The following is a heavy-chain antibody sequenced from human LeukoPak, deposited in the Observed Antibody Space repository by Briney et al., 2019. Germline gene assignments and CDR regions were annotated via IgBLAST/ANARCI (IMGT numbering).Heavy chain of an antibody. Sequence: PSETLSLTCTVSGGSISSSSYYWGWIRQPPGKGLEWIGSIHYSGSTYCNPSLKSRVTISVDTSKNQFSLKLSSVTAADTAVYYCARRDADFYGMDVWGQGTTVTVSS. CDR1: GGSISSSSYY. D-gene: IGHD2-21*01. J-gene: IGHJ6*02. V-gene: IGHV4-39*01. CDR2: IHYSGST. CDR3: ARRDADFYGMDV.